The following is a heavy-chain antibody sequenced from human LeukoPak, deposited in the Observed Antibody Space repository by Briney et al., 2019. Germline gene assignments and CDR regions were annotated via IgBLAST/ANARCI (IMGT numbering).Heavy chain of an antibody. CDR2: ISSSSSTI. D-gene: IGHD3-10*01. V-gene: IGHV3-48*01. Sequence: GGSLRLSCAASGFTFSTYSMNWVRQAPGKGLEWISYISSSSSTIFYADSVKGRFTISRDNSKNTLYLQMKSLRAEDTAVYYCAKDGSGSYYLPYSSFDYWGQGTLVTVSS. J-gene: IGHJ4*02. CDR3: AKDGSGSYYLPYSSFDY. CDR1: GFTFSTYS.